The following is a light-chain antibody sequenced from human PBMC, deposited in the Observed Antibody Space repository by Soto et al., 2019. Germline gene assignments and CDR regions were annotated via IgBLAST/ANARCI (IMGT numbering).Light chain of an antibody. V-gene: IGLV1-44*01. J-gene: IGLJ2*01. CDR3: TTWDDSLNALV. CDR1: SSNIGSNT. CDR2: RDN. Sequence: QSVLTQPPSASGTPGQRVTISCSGSSSNIGSNTVNWYQQLPGTAPKLLIYRDNQRPSGVPDRFSGSKSGTSASLDISGLQSEDETDYFCTTWDDSLNALVFGGGTKLTVL.